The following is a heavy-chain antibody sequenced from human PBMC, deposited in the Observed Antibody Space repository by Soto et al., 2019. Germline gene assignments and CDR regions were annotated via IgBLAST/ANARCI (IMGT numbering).Heavy chain of an antibody. CDR2: ISWNSGSI. Sequence: EVQLVESGGGLVQPGRSLRLSCAASGFTFDDYAMHWVRQAPGKGLEWVSGISWNSGSIGYADSVKGRFTISRDNAKNSLYLQMNSLRAEDTALYYCAKSIAAFQDAFDIWGQGTMVTVSS. D-gene: IGHD6-13*01. CDR3: AKSIAAFQDAFDI. V-gene: IGHV3-9*01. J-gene: IGHJ3*02. CDR1: GFTFDDYA.